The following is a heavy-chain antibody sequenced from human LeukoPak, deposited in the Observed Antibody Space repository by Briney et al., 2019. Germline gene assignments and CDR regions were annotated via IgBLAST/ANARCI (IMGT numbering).Heavy chain of an antibody. CDR1: GGSISSYY. D-gene: IGHD6-13*01. Sequence: SETLSLTCTASGGSISSYYWSWIRQPPGKGLEWIGHIYYSGSTNYNPSLKSRVTISVDTSKNQFSLKLSSVTAADTAVYYCARVRAAAGTNKPIDYWGQGTLVTVSS. CDR2: IYYSGST. J-gene: IGHJ4*02. V-gene: IGHV4-59*01. CDR3: ARVRAAAGTNKPIDY.